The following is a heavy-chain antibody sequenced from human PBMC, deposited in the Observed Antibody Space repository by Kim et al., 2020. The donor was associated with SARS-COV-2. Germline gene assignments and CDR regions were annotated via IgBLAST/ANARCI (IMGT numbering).Heavy chain of an antibody. Sequence: SETLSLTCAVYGGSFSGYSWSWIRHPPGKGLEWIGEINHSGTTNYNPSLMSRVTISVDTSKNQFSLNLSSVTAADTAVYYCAVGGYCSGGSCYPFDYWG. CDR2: INHSGTT. J-gene: IGHJ4*01. V-gene: IGHV4-34*01. CDR1: GGSFSGYS. D-gene: IGHD2-15*01. CDR3: AVGGYCSGGSCYPFDY.